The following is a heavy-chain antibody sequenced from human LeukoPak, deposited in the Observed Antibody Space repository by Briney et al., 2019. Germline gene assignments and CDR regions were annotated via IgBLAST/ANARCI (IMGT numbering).Heavy chain of an antibody. CDR1: GFSFSSYA. J-gene: IGHJ6*03. D-gene: IGHD1-26*01. Sequence: GGSLRLSCAASGFSFSSYAINWVRQAPGKGLEWVAFIRFDDTSKFYADSVKGRFTIFRDNSKNMLSLQMNSLRVEDTAVYYCAKDLKVGATYYYYMDVWGKGTTVSVSS. CDR2: IRFDDTSK. V-gene: IGHV3-30*02. CDR3: AKDLKVGATYYYYMDV.